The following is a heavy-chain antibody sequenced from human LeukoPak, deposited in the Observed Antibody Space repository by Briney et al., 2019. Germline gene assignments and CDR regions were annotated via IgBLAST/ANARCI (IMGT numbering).Heavy chain of an antibody. J-gene: IGHJ4*03. CDR2: INHRGDT. V-gene: IGHV4-34*01. D-gene: IGHD1-1*01. Sequence: SETLSLTCAVYGGSFSSYYWSWIRQSPGKGLEWIAEINHRGDTNYNPSVKSRVTISVDTSKNQFSLKVTPLTAADTAVYYCARGTTISETGYFDYWGQGTLVTVSS. CDR3: ARGTTISETGYFDY. CDR1: GGSFSSYY.